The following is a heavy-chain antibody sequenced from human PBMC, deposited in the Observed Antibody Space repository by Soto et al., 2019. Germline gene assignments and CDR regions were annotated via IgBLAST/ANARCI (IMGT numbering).Heavy chain of an antibody. D-gene: IGHD2-15*01. J-gene: IGHJ1*01. CDR3: ARGPVVAATPPLEYFQH. V-gene: IGHV4-34*01. CDR1: GGSFSGDY. Sequence: SETLSLTCAVYGGSFSGDYSSWIRQPPGKGLEWIGEINHSGSTNYNPSLKSRVTISVDTSKNQFSLKLSSVTAADTAVYYCARGPVVAATPPLEYFQHWGQGTLVTVSS. CDR2: INHSGST.